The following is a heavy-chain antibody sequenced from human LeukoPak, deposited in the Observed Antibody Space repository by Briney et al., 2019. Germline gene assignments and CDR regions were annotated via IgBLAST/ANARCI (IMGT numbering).Heavy chain of an antibody. J-gene: IGHJ4*02. CDR1: GGSISSYY. Sequence: SETLSLTCTVSGGSISSYYWSWIRQPPGKGLEWIGYIYYSGSTNYNPSLKSRVTISVDTSKNQFSLKLSSVTAADTAVYYCARVVAVAGLGFFDYWGQGTQVTVSS. CDR2: IYYSGST. D-gene: IGHD6-19*01. V-gene: IGHV4-59*01. CDR3: ARVVAVAGLGFFDY.